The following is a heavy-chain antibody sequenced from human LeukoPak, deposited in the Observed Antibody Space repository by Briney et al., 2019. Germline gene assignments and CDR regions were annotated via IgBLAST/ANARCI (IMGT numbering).Heavy chain of an antibody. CDR2: INHNGST. CDR1: GGSISSYY. CDR3: ASPWDF. V-gene: IGHV4-59*12. Sequence: SETLSLTCTVSGGSISSYYWSWIRQPAGKGLEWIGEINHNGSTNYNPSLKSRVTISVDTSKNQFSLKLSSVTAADTAMYYCASPWDFWGQGTLVTVSS. J-gene: IGHJ4*02.